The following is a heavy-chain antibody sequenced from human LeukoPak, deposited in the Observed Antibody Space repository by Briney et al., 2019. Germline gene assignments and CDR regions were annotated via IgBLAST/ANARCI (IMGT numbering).Heavy chain of an antibody. J-gene: IGHJ6*02. CDR3: ARVDDYYYYGMDV. CDR1: GGSISSYY. Sequence: SETLSLTCTVSGGSISSYYWSWIRQPPGKGLEWIGYIYYSGSTNYNPSLKSRVTISVDTSKNQFSLKLSSVTAADTAVYYCARVDDYYYYGMDVWGQGTTVTVSS. V-gene: IGHV4-59*01. CDR2: IYYSGST.